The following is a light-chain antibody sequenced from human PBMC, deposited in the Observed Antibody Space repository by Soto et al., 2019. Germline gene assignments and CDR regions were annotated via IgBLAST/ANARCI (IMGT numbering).Light chain of an antibody. CDR1: GSDVGGYNY. J-gene: IGLJ3*02. CDR2: DVS. CDR3: CSYTSGPTLM. Sequence: QSALTQPASVSGSPGQSINISCTGTGSDVGGYNYVSWYQQHPGKVPKLLIYDVSHRPSGVSDRFSGSKSGNTASLTISGLQADDEADYYCCSYTSGPTLMFGGGTKVTVL. V-gene: IGLV2-14*03.